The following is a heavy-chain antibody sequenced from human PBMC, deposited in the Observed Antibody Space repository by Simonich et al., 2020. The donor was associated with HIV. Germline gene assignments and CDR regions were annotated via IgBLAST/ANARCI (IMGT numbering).Heavy chain of an antibody. D-gene: IGHD5-12*01. V-gene: IGHV3-23*01. J-gene: IGHJ3*02. CDR1: GFTFSSYA. Sequence: EVQLLESGGGLEPPGGSLRLSCAASGFTFSSYAMSWVRQAPGKGLEWVSAISGSGGSTYYAESVKGRVTISRDNAKNTLDLQMNSRRAEDTAVYYCAKRGEGVGYMDSFDIWGQGTMVTVSS. CDR2: ISGSGGST. CDR3: AKRGEGVGYMDSFDI.